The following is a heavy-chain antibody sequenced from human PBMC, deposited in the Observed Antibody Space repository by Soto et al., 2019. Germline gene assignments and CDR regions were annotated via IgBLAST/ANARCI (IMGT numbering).Heavy chain of an antibody. V-gene: IGHV4-61*01. CDR2: IYYSGST. D-gene: IGHD1-26*01. Sequence: SETLSLTCTVSGGPVSSGSYYWTWIRQPPGKGLEWIGYIYYSGSTNYNPSLKTRVTISVDTSKNRFSLKLSSVTTADTAMYYGARHAPGRGMYYWGKGTLVTVSS. J-gene: IGHJ4*02. CDR1: GGPVSSGSYY. CDR3: ARHAPGRGMYY.